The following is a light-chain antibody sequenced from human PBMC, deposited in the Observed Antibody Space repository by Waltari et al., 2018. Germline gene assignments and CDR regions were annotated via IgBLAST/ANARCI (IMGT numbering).Light chain of an antibody. Sequence: DIHLTQSPSYLSASVGDRVTITCRASQTIPRHLNWYQQRPGDGPKLLIYAASNLQTGGPSRFSGSGSGTDFTLTITDLQLDDFATYFCHQTYVTPYTFGQGTKLQIK. J-gene: IGKJ2*01. CDR2: AAS. V-gene: IGKV1-39*01. CDR3: HQTYVTPYT. CDR1: QTIPRH.